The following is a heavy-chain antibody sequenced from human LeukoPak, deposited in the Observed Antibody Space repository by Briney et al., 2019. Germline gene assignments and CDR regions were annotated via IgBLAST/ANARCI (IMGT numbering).Heavy chain of an antibody. CDR1: GLTFSSYS. J-gene: IGHJ5*02. CDR3: ARERSSNYDGSGSYISGFDP. Sequence: GGSLRLSCAASGLTFSSYSMNWVRQAPGKGLECVSSISSSSSYIYYADSVKGRFTISRDNAKNSLYLQMNSLRAEDTAVYYCARERSSNYDGSGSYISGFDPWGQGTLVTVSS. D-gene: IGHD3-10*01. CDR2: ISSSSSYI. V-gene: IGHV3-21*01.